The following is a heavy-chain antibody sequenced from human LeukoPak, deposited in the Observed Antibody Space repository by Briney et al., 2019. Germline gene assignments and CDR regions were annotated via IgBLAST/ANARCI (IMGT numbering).Heavy chain of an antibody. J-gene: IGHJ3*02. V-gene: IGHV1-18*01. D-gene: IGHD3-10*01. CDR3: ARDPLGVTMVRGVILAFDI. Sequence: ASVKVSCTASGYTFTSYGISWVRQAPGQGLEWMGWISAYNGNTNYAQKLQGRVTMTTDASTSTAYMELRRLRSDDTAVYYCARDPLGVTMVRGVILAFDIWGRGTMVTVSS. CDR1: GYTFTSYG. CDR2: ISAYNGNT.